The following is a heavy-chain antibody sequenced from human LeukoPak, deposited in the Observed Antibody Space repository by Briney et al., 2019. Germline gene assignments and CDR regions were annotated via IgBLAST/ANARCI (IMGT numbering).Heavy chain of an antibody. V-gene: IGHV3-21*01. CDR2: ISTSSSYI. Sequence: PGGSLRLSCAASGFTFSSYSMNWVRQAPGKGLEWVSSISTSSSYIYYPDSVKGRFTISRDNAKNSLYLQMNSLRAEDTAVYYCAVGEYYYDSSGYHDAFDIWGQGTMVTVSS. CDR1: GFTFSSYS. D-gene: IGHD3-22*01. CDR3: AVGEYYYDSSGYHDAFDI. J-gene: IGHJ3*02.